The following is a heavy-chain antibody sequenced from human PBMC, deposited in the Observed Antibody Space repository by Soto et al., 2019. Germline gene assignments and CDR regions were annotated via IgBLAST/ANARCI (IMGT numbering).Heavy chain of an antibody. CDR3: AREYYSSTTWIDY. V-gene: IGHV1-18*04. J-gene: IGHJ4*02. CDR2: VHPYEGTT. D-gene: IGHD1-26*01. Sequence: ASVKVSCKTSGFTFTSYPFSWVRQAPGQGLEWLAWVHPYEGTTKVAHQFRDRITLTTDASAATVFMELTRLTSDDTAVYFCAREYYSSTTWIDYRGQGTLVTVSS. CDR1: GFTFTSYP.